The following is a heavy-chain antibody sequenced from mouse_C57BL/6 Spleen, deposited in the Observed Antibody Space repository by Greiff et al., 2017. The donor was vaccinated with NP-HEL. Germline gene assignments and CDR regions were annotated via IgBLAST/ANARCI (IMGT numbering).Heavy chain of an antibody. V-gene: IGHV1-82*01. CDR3: ARYLWFYAMDY. D-gene: IGHD2-2*01. Sequence: LQQSGPELVKPGASVKISCKASGYAFSSSWMNWVKQRPGKGLEWIGRIYPGDGDTNYNGKFKGKATLTADKSSSTAYMQLSSLTSEDSAVYFCARYLWFYAMDYWGQGTSVTVSS. CDR2: IYPGDGDT. J-gene: IGHJ4*01. CDR1: GYAFSSSW.